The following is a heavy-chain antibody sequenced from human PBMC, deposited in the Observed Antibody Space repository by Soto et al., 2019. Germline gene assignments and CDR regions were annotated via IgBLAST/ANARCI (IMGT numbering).Heavy chain of an antibody. J-gene: IGHJ3*02. CDR1: GYSFTSYW. Sequence: PXESLTISLKGSGYSFTSYWIGLVRQMPGKGLEWMGIIYPGDSDTRYSPSFQGQVTISADKSISTAYLQWSSLKASDTAMYYCAINDILTGPLDAFDIWGQGTMVTVSS. V-gene: IGHV5-51*01. CDR3: AINDILTGPLDAFDI. CDR2: IYPGDSDT. D-gene: IGHD3-9*01.